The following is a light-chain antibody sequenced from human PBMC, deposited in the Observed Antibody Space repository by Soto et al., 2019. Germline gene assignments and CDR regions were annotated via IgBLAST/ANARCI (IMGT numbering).Light chain of an antibody. J-gene: IGKJ5*01. CDR1: QSVSSN. CDR2: GAS. V-gene: IGKV3D-15*01. CDR3: QQYNSLIT. Sequence: EIVMTQSPATLSVSPGERATLSCRASQSVSSNLAWYQQKPGQAPRLLIYGASTRATGIPARFSGSGSGTEFTLTISSLKSEDFAVYYCQQYNSLITFGQWTRLEIK.